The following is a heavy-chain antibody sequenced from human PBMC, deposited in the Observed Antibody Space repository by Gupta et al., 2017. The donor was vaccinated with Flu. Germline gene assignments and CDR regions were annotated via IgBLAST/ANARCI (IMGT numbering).Heavy chain of an antibody. D-gene: IGHD1-7*01. CDR1: GFTFSSYA. V-gene: IGHV3-23*01. J-gene: IGHJ6*02. CDR3: AKDRLTGTTGYYGMDV. Sequence: EVQLLESGGGLVQPGGSLRLSCAASGFTFSSYAMSWVRQAPGKGLEWVSAISGSGGSTYYADAGKGRFTISRDNSKNTLYLQMNSLRAEETAVDYCAKDRLTGTTGYYGMDVWGQGTTVTVSS. CDR2: ISGSGGST.